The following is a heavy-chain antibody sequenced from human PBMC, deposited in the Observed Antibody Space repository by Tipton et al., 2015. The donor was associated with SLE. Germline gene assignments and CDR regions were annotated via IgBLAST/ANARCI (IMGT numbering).Heavy chain of an antibody. CDR3: ASYCSGGRYYSDY. CDR2: LYYGGTT. CDR1: GDSISSSSYY. D-gene: IGHD2-15*01. V-gene: IGHV4-39*07. Sequence: TLSLTCTVSGDSISSSSYYWGWIRQPPGKGLEWIGSLYYGGTTYYNPSLKSRVTISVGTSKNQFSLKLNSVTAADTAVYYCASYCSGGRYYSDYWGQGTLVTVSS. J-gene: IGHJ4*02.